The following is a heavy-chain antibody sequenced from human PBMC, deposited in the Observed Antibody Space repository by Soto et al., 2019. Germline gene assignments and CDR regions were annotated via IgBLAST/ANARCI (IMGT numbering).Heavy chain of an antibody. D-gene: IGHD6-13*01. CDR3: ARHTRLPDSSSWGMGHFDY. J-gene: IGHJ4*02. Sequence: QLQLQESGPGLVKPSETLSVTCVVSGGSISSGTHYWTWIRQPPGKGLEWIASIYYSGSTYQNPSLKSRVIISVDMSKSQFSLKLSSVTAADTALYYCARHTRLPDSSSWGMGHFDYWGQGTLVTVSS. V-gene: IGHV4-39*01. CDR2: IYYSGST. CDR1: GGSISSGTHY.